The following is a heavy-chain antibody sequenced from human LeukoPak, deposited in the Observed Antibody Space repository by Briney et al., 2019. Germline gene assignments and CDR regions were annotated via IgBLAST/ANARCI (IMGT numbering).Heavy chain of an antibody. CDR1: GFTFSSYA. D-gene: IGHD6-13*01. J-gene: IGHJ4*02. CDR2: ISGSSTFI. V-gene: IGHV3-21*01. CDR3: ARSLSSSWTQFDH. Sequence: GGSLRLSCAASGFTFSSYAMNWVRQAPGKGLEWVSSISGSSTFIYYADSVKGRFTISRDNAKNSLYLEMNSLRAEDTAVYYCARSLSSSWTQFDHWGQGTLVTVFS.